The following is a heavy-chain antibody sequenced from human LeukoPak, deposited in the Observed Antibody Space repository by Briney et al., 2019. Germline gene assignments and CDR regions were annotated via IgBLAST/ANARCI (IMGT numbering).Heavy chain of an antibody. CDR1: GGTFSSYA. V-gene: IGHV1-69*04. J-gene: IGHJ4*02. CDR2: IIPILGIA. D-gene: IGHD3-10*01. CDR3: AREDITMVRGVLYFDY. Sequence: SVKVSCKASGGTFSSYAISWVRQAPGQGLEWMGRIIPILGIANYAQKFQGRVTITADKSTSTAYMELSSLRSEDTAVYYCAREDITMVRGVLYFDYWGQGTLVTVSS.